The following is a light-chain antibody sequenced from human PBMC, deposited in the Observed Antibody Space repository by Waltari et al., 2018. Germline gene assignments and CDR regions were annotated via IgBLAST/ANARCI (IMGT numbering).Light chain of an antibody. CDR1: SSNIGGNY. CDR3: GAWDDSLSGVV. V-gene: IGLV1-47*01. J-gene: IGLJ2*01. CDR2: RNN. Sequence: QSVLTQPPSASGTPGQTVTISCSGSSSNIGGNYVYLYQQLPGTAPKLLIYRNNQRPSGVPERFSGSKSGTAASLAISGLRSEDDADYHCGAWDDSLSGVVFGGGTKLTVL.